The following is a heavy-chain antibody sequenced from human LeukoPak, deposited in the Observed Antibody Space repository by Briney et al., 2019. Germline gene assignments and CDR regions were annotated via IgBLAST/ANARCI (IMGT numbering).Heavy chain of an antibody. V-gene: IGHV3-48*03. Sequence: GGSLRLSCAASGFTFSSSAMTWVRQAPGKGLEWVSYISGSGNTIYYADSVKDRFTISRDNAKNSLYLQMSSLRAEDAAVYCCARVTYSSTWGDFDYWGQGTLVTVSS. J-gene: IGHJ4*02. CDR3: ARVTYSSTWGDFDY. CDR1: GFTFSSSA. CDR2: ISGSGNTI. D-gene: IGHD6-13*01.